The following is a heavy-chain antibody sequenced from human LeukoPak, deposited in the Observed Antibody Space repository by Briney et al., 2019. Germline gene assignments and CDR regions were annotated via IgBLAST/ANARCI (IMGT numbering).Heavy chain of an antibody. V-gene: IGHV4-59*01. J-gene: IGHJ6*03. Sequence: SETLSPTCTDSGGSISSYYWRWIRQPPGKGLAWIGDIYYSGSTNYNPSLESRVTISVDTSKNQFSLKLSSVTAADTAVYYCARVIGSTVTTYYYYMDVWGKGTTVTVSS. CDR2: IYYSGST. CDR3: ARVIGSTVTTYYYYMDV. CDR1: GGSISSYY. D-gene: IGHD4-11*01.